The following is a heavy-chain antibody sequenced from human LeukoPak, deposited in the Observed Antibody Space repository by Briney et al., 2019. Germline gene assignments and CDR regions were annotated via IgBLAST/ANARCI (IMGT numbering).Heavy chain of an antibody. CDR3: AKDMGVTAGDAFDI. J-gene: IGHJ3*02. D-gene: IGHD2-21*02. V-gene: IGHV3-23*01. CDR2: MSGSGGRT. Sequence: GGSLRLSCAASGFTLSSYAMSWVRQAPGKGLEWVSGMSGSGGRTYYADSVRGRFTVSRDNSKNALYLQMNSLRAEDTAVYYCAKDMGVTAGDAFDIWGQGTMVTVSS. CDR1: GFTLSSYA.